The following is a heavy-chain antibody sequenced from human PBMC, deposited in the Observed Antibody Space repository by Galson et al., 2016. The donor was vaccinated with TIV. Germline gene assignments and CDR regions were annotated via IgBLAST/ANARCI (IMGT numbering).Heavy chain of an antibody. CDR1: GGTFSSYA. J-gene: IGHJ6*02. CDR3: ARDIYGGNYYGMDV. CDR2: VIGMFGTT. V-gene: IGHV1-69*13. D-gene: IGHD3-10*01. Sequence: SVKVSCKASGGTFSSYAFSWVRQAPGQGLEWMGRVIGMFGTTNYAQKFQGRVTITADELTSTVYMELSGLTSEDTAVYYCARDIYGGNYYGMDVWGQGTTVTVSS.